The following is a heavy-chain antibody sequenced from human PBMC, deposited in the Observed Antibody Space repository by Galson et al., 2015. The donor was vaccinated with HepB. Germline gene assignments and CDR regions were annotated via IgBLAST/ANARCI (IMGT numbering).Heavy chain of an antibody. D-gene: IGHD3-22*01. Sequence: LRLSCAASGFTFSDYYMSWIRQAPGKGLEWVSYISSSGSTIYYADSVKGRFTISRDNAKNSLYLQMNSLRAEDTAVYYCARDRDYYDSSGDAFDIWGQGTMVAVSS. J-gene: IGHJ3*02. V-gene: IGHV3-11*01. CDR1: GFTFSDYY. CDR3: ARDRDYYDSSGDAFDI. CDR2: ISSSGSTI.